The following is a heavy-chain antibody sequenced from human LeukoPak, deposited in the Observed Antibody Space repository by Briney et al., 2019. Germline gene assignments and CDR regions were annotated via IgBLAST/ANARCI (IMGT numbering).Heavy chain of an antibody. CDR1: GFTFSSYS. J-gene: IGHJ4*02. V-gene: IGHV3-21*01. CDR3: AKRGRVVVPAAVDC. Sequence: GGSLRLSCAASGFTFSSYSMNWVRQAPGKGLEWVSSISSSSSYIYYADSVKGRFTISRDNAKNSLYLQMNSLRAEDTAVYYCAKRGRVVVPAAVDCWGQGTLVTVSS. CDR2: ISSSSSYI. D-gene: IGHD2-2*01.